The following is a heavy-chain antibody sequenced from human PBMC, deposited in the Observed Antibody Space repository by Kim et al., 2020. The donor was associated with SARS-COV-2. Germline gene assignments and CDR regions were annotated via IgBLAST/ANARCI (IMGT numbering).Heavy chain of an antibody. Sequence: GGSLRLSCAASGFTFSDYYMSWIRQAPGKGLEWVSYISSSSSYTNYADSVKGRFTISRDNAKNSLYLQMNSLRAEDTAVYYCARDGIGRWLQFYYYYGMDVWGQGTTVTVSS. J-gene: IGHJ6*02. CDR2: ISSSSSYT. V-gene: IGHV3-11*06. CDR1: GFTFSDYY. D-gene: IGHD5-12*01. CDR3: ARDGIGRWLQFYYYYGMDV.